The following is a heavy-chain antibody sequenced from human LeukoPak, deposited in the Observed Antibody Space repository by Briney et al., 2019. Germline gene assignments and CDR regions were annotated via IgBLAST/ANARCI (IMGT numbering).Heavy chain of an antibody. J-gene: IGHJ4*02. CDR1: GFTVSSNY. V-gene: IGHV3-53*01. Sequence: PGGSLRLSCAASGFTVSSNYMSWVRQAPGKGLEWVSVIYSGGSTYYADSVKGRFTISRDNSKSTLYIQMNSLRADDAAVYYCARAPATSCRGAFCYPFDIWGQGTLVTVSS. D-gene: IGHD2-15*01. CDR2: IYSGGST. CDR3: ARAPATSCRGAFCYPFDI.